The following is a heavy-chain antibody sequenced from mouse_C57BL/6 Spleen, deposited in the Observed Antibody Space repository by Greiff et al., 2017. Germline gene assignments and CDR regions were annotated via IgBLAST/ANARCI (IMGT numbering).Heavy chain of an antibody. V-gene: IGHV3-6*01. J-gene: IGHJ2*01. CDR1: GYSITSGYY. Sequence: EVQLQESGPGLVKPSQSLSLTCSVTGYSITSGYYWNWIRQFPGNKLEWMGYLSYDGSNNYNPSLKNRISITRDTSKNQFFLKLNSVTTEDTATYYCARDRDYPYYFDYWGQGTTLTVSS. CDR3: ARDRDYPYYFDY. D-gene: IGHD1-1*02. CDR2: LSYDGSN.